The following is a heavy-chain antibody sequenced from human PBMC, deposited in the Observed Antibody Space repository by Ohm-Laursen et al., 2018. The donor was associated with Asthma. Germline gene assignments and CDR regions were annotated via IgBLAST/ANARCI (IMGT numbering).Heavy chain of an antibody. J-gene: IGHJ5*02. V-gene: IGHV4-31*03. D-gene: IGHD3-3*01. CDR1: GGSISSGVYY. CDR2: IYYTGST. CDR3: ARGDAYYDFWSGYSP. Sequence: TLSLTCTVSGGSISSGVYYWTWIRQHPGKGLEWIGYIYYTGSTYYNPSLKSRVTISVDTSKNQFSLKLSSVTAADTAVYYCARGDAYYDFWSGYSPWGQGTLVTVSS.